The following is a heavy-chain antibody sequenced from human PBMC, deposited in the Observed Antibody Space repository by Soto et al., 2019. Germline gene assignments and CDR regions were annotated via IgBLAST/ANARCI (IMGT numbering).Heavy chain of an antibody. D-gene: IGHD5-18*01. CDR2: INLDGSEK. V-gene: IGHV3-7*05. CDR3: ARDGRTSWYSYDYHGMDV. CDR1: GFSFRTYW. Sequence: EVQLVESGGGLVQPGGSLRLSCAASGFSFRTYWLSWVRQVPGKGLEWVANINLDGSEKNYVDSVKGRFTISRDNARNSLYLQMCSLRAEDTALYYSARDGRTSWYSYDYHGMDVWCQGTTVTVSS. J-gene: IGHJ6*02.